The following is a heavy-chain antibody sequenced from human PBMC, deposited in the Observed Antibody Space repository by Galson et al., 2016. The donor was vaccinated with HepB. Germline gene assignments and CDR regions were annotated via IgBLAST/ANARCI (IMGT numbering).Heavy chain of an antibody. CDR1: GGSVISGFYY. J-gene: IGHJ4*02. CDR2: FSYSGST. Sequence: ETLSLTCTVSGGSVISGFYYWTWIRQPRGKGQEWIGYFSYSGSTNYNPSLKSRVTISIDTSKNQFSLKLSSVTAADTAVYYCARASSGSHYWGQGTLVTVSS. V-gene: IGHV4-61*01. CDR3: ARASSGSHY. D-gene: IGHD5-12*01.